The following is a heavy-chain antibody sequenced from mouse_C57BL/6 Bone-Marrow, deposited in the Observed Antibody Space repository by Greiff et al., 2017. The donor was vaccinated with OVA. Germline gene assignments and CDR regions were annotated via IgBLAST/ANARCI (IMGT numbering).Heavy chain of an antibody. J-gene: IGHJ3*01. CDR2: ISGGGGNT. CDR1: GFTFSSYT. CDR3: ARHGDLLWLRPWFAY. V-gene: IGHV5-9*01. Sequence: EVKLMESGGGLVEPGGSLKLSCAASGFTFSSYTMSWVRQTPEKRLEWVATISGGGGNTYYPDSVKGRFTNSRDNAKNTLYLQMSSLRSEDTALYYCARHGDLLWLRPWFAYWGQGTLVTVSA. D-gene: IGHD2-2*01.